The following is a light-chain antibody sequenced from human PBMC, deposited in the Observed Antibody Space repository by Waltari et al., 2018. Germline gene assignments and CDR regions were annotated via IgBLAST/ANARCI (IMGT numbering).Light chain of an antibody. CDR2: KAS. CDR3: HQYYTTPYT. CDR1: QNTNTW. Sequence: DIQMTQSPSTLSASVGDRVTITCRASQNTNTWLAWFQQKPGKAPKLLIYKASSLESGVPSRFSGSGSGTEFTLTVSSLQAEDVAVYYCHQYYTTPYTFGQGTKLEIK. J-gene: IGKJ2*01. V-gene: IGKV1-5*03.